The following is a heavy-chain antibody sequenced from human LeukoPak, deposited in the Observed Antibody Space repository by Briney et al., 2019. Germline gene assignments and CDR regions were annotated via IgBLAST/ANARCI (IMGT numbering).Heavy chain of an antibody. CDR3: ATRYGSGALDYYYYMDV. CDR1: GYTFTGYY. CDR2: INPIFGTA. Sequence: GASVKVSCKASGYTFTGYYMHWVRQAPGQGLEWMGWINPIFGTANYAQKFQGRVTITADKSTSTAYMELSSLRSEDTAVYYCATRYGSGALDYYYYMDVWGKGTTVTVSS. V-gene: IGHV1-69*06. D-gene: IGHD3-10*01. J-gene: IGHJ6*03.